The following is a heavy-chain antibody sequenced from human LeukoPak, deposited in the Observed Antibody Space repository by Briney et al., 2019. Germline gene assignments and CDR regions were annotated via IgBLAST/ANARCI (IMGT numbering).Heavy chain of an antibody. V-gene: IGHV3-23*01. CDR1: GFTFSNYA. D-gene: IGHD3-22*01. CDR3: AKGIYSDSSGYLNY. J-gene: IGHJ4*02. Sequence: PGGSLRLSCAASGFTFSNYAMSWVRQAPGKGLEWVSGISGSAGNTYYADSVKGRFTISRDNSKNTLYLQMNSLRAEDTAVYYCAKGIYSDSSGYLNYWGQGTLVTVSS. CDR2: ISGSAGNT.